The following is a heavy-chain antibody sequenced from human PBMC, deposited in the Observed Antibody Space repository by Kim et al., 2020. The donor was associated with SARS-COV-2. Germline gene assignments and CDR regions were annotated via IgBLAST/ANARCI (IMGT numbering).Heavy chain of an antibody. D-gene: IGHD6-13*01. Sequence: AVSVKSRITINPDTSKSQSSLQLNSVTPEDTAVYYCARATPSSSWDLIDYWGQGTLVTVSS. J-gene: IGHJ4*02. V-gene: IGHV6-1*01. CDR3: ARATPSSSWDLIDY.